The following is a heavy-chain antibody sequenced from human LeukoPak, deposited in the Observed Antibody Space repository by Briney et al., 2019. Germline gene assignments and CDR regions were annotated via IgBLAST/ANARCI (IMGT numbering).Heavy chain of an antibody. D-gene: IGHD1-7*01. Sequence: SETLSLTCTVSGGSISSGSYYWSWIRQPAGKGLEWIGRIYTSGSTNYNPSLKSRVTISVDTSKNQFSLKLSSVTAADTAVYYCARGITGTTGYYYYMDVWGKGTTVTVSS. J-gene: IGHJ6*03. V-gene: IGHV4-61*02. CDR1: GGSISSGSYY. CDR2: IYTSGST. CDR3: ARGITGTTGYYYYMDV.